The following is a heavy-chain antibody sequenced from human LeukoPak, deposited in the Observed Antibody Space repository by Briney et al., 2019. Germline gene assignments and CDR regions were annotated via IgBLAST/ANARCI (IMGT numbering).Heavy chain of an antibody. D-gene: IGHD3-10*01. Sequence: SETLSLTCTVSGGSISSGGYYWSWIRQPPGKGLEWIGEINHSGSTNYNPSLKSRVTISVDTSKNQFSLKLSSVTAADTAVYYCARGGSGIASDYWGQGTLVTVSS. CDR2: INHSGST. V-gene: IGHV4-39*07. CDR3: ARGGSGIASDY. CDR1: GGSISSGGYY. J-gene: IGHJ4*02.